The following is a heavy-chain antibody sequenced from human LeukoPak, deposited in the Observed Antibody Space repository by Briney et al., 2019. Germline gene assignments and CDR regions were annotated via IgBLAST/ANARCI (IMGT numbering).Heavy chain of an antibody. CDR3: TKDQNGYNKPGKC. D-gene: IGHD5-24*01. Sequence: HTGGSLRLSCAASGFTFNTCAMNWVRQAPGKGLEWVSTISGGGINTYYADSVKGRFTISRDNSKDILYLQMNSLKAEDTAVYYCTKDQNGYNKPGKCWGQGALVTVSS. J-gene: IGHJ1*01. CDR2: ISGGGINT. V-gene: IGHV3-23*01. CDR1: GFTFNTCA.